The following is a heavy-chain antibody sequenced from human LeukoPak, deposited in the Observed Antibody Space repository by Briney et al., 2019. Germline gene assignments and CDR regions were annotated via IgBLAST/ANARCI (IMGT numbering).Heavy chain of an antibody. V-gene: IGHV3-53*05. CDR2: IYSGGST. CDR3: AKPRDIDSWAFDV. CDR1: GFTVSSSY. Sequence: GGSLRLSSAAPGFTVSSSYMNSVRQAPGKGLEWVSVIYSGGSTYYADSVKGRFTISRDNSKNTLNLQMNSLRTEDTAVFYCAKPRDIDSWAFDVWGQGTMVTVSS. D-gene: IGHD2-15*01. J-gene: IGHJ3*01.